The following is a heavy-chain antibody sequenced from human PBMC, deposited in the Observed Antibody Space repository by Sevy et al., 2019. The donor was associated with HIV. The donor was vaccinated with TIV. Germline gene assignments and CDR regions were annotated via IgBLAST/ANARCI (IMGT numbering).Heavy chain of an antibody. J-gene: IGHJ4*02. CDR3: AREGCSKPHDY. CDR1: GFNFNIYS. CDR2: LSFGCGKI. Sequence: GGSLRLSCVASGFNFNIYSFSWVRQTPGKGLEWVSTLSFGCGKINYADSVEGRFTISRDDSKNTLYLEMNSLGVEDTAIYYCAREGCSKPHDYWGQGTLVTVSS. V-gene: IGHV3-23*01. D-gene: IGHD3-10*02.